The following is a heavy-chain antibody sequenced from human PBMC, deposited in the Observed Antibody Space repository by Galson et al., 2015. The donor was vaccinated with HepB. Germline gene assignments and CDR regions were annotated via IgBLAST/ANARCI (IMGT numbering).Heavy chain of an antibody. CDR2: ISGNGGST. J-gene: IGHJ6*02. CDR1: GFTFTSYA. D-gene: IGHD6-13*01. Sequence: SLRLSCAASGFTFTSYAIHWVRQAPGKGLEYVSSISGNGGSTYYADSVKGRFAISRDNSKNTVYLQVSSLRAGDTAVYFCVREVRIASAGLRSYGMDVWGQGTTVTVSS. V-gene: IGHV3-64D*06. CDR3: VREVRIASAGLRSYGMDV.